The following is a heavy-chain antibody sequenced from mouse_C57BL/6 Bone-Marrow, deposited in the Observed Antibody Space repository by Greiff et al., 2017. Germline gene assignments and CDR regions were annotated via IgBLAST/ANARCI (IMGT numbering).Heavy chain of an antibody. CDR2: IDPETGGT. D-gene: IGHD4-1*02. CDR3: TSTGTTRVYFDY. Sequence: QFQLQQSGAELVRPGASVTLSCKASGYTFTDYEMHWVKQTPVHGLEWIGAIDPETGGTAYNQKFKGKAILTADKSSSTAYMELRSLTSEDSAVYYCTSTGTTRVYFDYWGQGTTLTVSS. V-gene: IGHV1-15*01. J-gene: IGHJ2*01. CDR1: GYTFTDYE.